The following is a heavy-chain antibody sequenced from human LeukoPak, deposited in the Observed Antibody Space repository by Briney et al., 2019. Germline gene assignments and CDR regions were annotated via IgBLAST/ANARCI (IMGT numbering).Heavy chain of an antibody. V-gene: IGHV3-23*01. CDR1: GFTFSSYA. CDR2: ISGSGGST. CDR3: AKGELRYSYGLSPWAVPHFDY. D-gene: IGHD5-18*01. Sequence: GGSLRLSCAASGFTFSSYAMSWVRQAPGKGLEWVSAISGSGGSTYYADSVKGRFTISRDNSKNTLYLQMNSLRAEDTAVYYCAKGELRYSYGLSPWAVPHFDYWGQGTLVTVS. J-gene: IGHJ4*02.